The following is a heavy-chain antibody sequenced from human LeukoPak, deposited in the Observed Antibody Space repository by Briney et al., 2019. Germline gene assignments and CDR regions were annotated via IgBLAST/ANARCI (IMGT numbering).Heavy chain of an antibody. Sequence: GGSLRLSCVASGFTFSSNWMSWVRQAPGKGLEWVANIKQDGNEKYYVDSVKGRFTISRDNAKNSLYLQMNSLRAEDTAVYYCARASGSSTIPTKYWGQGALVTVSS. D-gene: IGHD3-9*01. CDR1: GFTFSSNW. CDR2: IKQDGNEK. CDR3: ARASGSSTIPTKY. V-gene: IGHV3-7*03. J-gene: IGHJ4*02.